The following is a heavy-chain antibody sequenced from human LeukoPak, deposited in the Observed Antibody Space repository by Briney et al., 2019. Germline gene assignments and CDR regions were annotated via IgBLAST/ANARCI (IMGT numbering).Heavy chain of an antibody. CDR2: LYYTGGI. Sequence: SETLSLTCTVSGVSIISNYWSWVRQPPEKALEWIGYLYYTGGINDESSLKSRVTISADTSRNQVSLKVSSVTAADTAVYYCARMGGGSSGPSDHWGQGTLVIVSS. V-gene: IGHV4-59*01. D-gene: IGHD2-15*01. J-gene: IGHJ4*02. CDR1: GVSIISNY. CDR3: ARMGGGSSGPSDH.